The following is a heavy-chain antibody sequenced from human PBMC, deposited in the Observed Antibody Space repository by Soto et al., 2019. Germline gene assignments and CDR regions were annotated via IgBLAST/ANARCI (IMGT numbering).Heavy chain of an antibody. CDR1: GYTFTSYG. V-gene: IGHV1-18*04. Sequence: EASVKVSGKASGYTFTSYGISWVRPAPGQGLEWMGWISAYNGNTNYAQKLQGRVTMTTDTSTSTAYMELRSLRSDDTAGYYCAKSELIAYYFDDWGQGTLVTVSS. J-gene: IGHJ4*02. CDR3: AKSELIAYYFDD. CDR2: ISAYNGNT. D-gene: IGHD1-26*01.